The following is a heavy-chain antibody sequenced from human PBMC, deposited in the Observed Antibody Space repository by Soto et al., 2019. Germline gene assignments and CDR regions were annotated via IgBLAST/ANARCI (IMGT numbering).Heavy chain of an antibody. D-gene: IGHD6-19*01. V-gene: IGHV1-69*12. J-gene: IGHJ6*02. CDR1: GGTFSRFG. Sequence: QVQLVQSGAEVKKPGSSVKVSCKASGGTFSRFGISWVRQAPGQGLEWMGGIIPFFRTTNYAQKFLDRVTITADESTATAFMELSSLRSEDTAAYYCARKRSGWFSGMDVWGQGTTVTVSS. CDR3: ARKRSGWFSGMDV. CDR2: IIPFFRTT.